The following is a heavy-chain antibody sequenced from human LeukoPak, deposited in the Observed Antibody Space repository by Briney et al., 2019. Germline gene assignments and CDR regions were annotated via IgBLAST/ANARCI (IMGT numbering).Heavy chain of an antibody. J-gene: IGHJ5*02. CDR2: IYPGESKD. D-gene: IGHD2-2*01. Sequence: GESLKISCKVSGYSFPDYWIGWVRQMPGKGLEWMGIIYPGESKDYYSPSFQGHVTLSADNSISTAYLQWSSLKASDTAMYYCARGVVPAAPFDPWGQGTLVTVSS. CDR3: ARGVVPAAPFDP. V-gene: IGHV5-51*01. CDR1: GYSFPDYW.